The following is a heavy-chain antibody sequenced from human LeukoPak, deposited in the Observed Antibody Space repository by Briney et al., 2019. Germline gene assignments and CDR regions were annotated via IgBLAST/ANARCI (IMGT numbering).Heavy chain of an antibody. CDR3: ARDRDWYFDL. CDR1: GFTISSYS. Sequence: GGSLRLSCAASGFTISSYSMNWVRQSPGKGLEWVSSISSSSSYIYYADSVKGRFTISRDNAKNSLYLQMNSLRAEDTAVYYCARDRDWYFDLWGRGTLVTVSS. J-gene: IGHJ2*01. V-gene: IGHV3-21*01. CDR2: ISSSSSYI.